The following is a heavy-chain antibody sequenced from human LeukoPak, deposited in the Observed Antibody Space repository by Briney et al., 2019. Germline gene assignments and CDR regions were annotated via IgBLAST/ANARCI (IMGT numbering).Heavy chain of an antibody. Sequence: GGSLRLSCAASGFAFSSYNMNWVRQAPGKGLEWVSSITPSGSYTYYADSVKGRLTISRDNAKNSLYLQMNSLRAEDTAVYYCARSPSCSSASCYTNYWGQGTLVTVSS. V-gene: IGHV3-21*01. CDR1: GFAFSSYN. D-gene: IGHD2-2*02. CDR2: ITPSGSYT. J-gene: IGHJ4*02. CDR3: ARSPSCSSASCYTNY.